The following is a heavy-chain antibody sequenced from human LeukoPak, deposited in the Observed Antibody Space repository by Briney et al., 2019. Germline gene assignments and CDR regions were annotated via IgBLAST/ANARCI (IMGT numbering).Heavy chain of an antibody. J-gene: IGHJ4*02. D-gene: IGHD1-1*01. CDR3: ATDDVTTGTKTALGY. CDR2: IKQDGSEK. V-gene: IGHV3-7*05. CDR1: GFTFSGYW. Sequence: GGSLRLSCAASGFTFSGYWMAWVRQAPGRGLEWVAHIKQDGSEKNYVDPVKGRFTISRDNAKNSVYLQMSSLRSEDTAVYYCATDDVTTGTKTALGYWGQGTLVTVSS.